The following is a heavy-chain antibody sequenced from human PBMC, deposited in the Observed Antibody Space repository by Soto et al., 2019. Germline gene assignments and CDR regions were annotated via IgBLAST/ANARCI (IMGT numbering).Heavy chain of an antibody. J-gene: IGHJ5*02. CDR3: ARDLQGVVSNWFDP. D-gene: IGHD3-3*01. CDR1: GSTFTSYG. CDR2: ISAYNGNT. Sequence: ASAKVSCKASGSTFTSYGISWVRQAPGQGLEWMGWISAYNGNTNYAQKLQGRVTMTTDTSTSTAYMELRSLRSDDTAVYYCARDLQGVVSNWFDPWGQGTLVTVSS. V-gene: IGHV1-18*01.